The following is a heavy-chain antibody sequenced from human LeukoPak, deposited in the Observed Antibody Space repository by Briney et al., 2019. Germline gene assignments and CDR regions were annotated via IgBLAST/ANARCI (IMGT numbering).Heavy chain of an antibody. CDR2: ISYDGSNK. J-gene: IGHJ4*02. D-gene: IGHD3-10*01. Sequence: PGRSLRLSCAASGFTFSSYAMHWVRQAPGKGLEWVAVISYDGSNKYYADSVKGRFTISRDNSKNTLYLQMNSLRAEDTAVYYCARGLSGHFDYWGQGTLVTVSS. V-gene: IGHV3-30-3*01. CDR1: GFTFSSYA. CDR3: ARGLSGHFDY.